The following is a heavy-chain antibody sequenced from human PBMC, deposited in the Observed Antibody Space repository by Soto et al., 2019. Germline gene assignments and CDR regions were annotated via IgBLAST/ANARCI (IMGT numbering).Heavy chain of an antibody. J-gene: IGHJ3*02. V-gene: IGHV3-9*01. Sequence: EVQLVESGGGLVQPGRSLRLFCAASGFTFDDYAMHWVRQAPGKGLEWVSGISWNSGSIGYADSVKGRFTISRDNAKNSLYLHMNSLRTDDTALYYCAKWDDYGDRKEAFDIWGQGTMVTVSS. CDR1: GFTFDDYA. CDR2: ISWNSGSI. CDR3: AKWDDYGDRKEAFDI. D-gene: IGHD4-17*01.